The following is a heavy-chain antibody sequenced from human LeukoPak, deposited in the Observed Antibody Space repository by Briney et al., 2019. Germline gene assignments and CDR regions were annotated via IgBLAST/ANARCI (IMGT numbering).Heavy chain of an antibody. CDR3: ARGTYGEYGGPAY. CDR2: ISSGGSRI. D-gene: IGHD4-17*01. Sequence: GGSLRLSCAASGFTFSNSNMNWVRQAPGKGLEWVSYISSGGSRIFYADSVKGRFTISRDNAKNSLYLQLNSLRDEDTAVYYCARGTYGEYGGPAYWGQGTLVTVSS. V-gene: IGHV3-48*02. J-gene: IGHJ4*02. CDR1: GFTFSNSN.